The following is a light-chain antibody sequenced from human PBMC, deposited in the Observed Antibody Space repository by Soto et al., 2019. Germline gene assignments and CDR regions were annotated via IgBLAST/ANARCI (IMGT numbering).Light chain of an antibody. CDR1: QSLSSNY. J-gene: IGKJ1*01. V-gene: IGKV3-20*01. CDR3: QQYGSSPVT. CDR2: GAS. Sequence: EIVLTQSPDTLSLSPGERATLSCRTSQSLSSNYLAWYQQRPGQAPRLLIYGASSRATGIPDRFSGSGSGTDFTLSISRLEPEDLAVYYCQQYGSSPVTFGQGTKVDIK.